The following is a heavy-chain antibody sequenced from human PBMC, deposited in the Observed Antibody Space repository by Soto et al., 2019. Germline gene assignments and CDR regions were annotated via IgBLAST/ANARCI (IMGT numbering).Heavy chain of an antibody. V-gene: IGHV4-31*03. J-gene: IGHJ5*02. D-gene: IGHD3-9*01. CDR2: IYYSGST. Sequence: SETLSLTCTVSGGSISSGGYYWSWIRQHPGKGLEWIGYIYYSGSTYYNPSLKSRVTISVDTSKNQFSLKLSSVTAADTAVYYCARDKHLRYFGGWFDPWGQGTLVTVSS. CDR1: GGSISSGGYY. CDR3: ARDKHLRYFGGWFDP.